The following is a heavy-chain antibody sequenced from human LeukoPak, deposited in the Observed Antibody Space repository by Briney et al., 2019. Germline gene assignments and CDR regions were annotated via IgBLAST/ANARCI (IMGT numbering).Heavy chain of an antibody. CDR3: AEASSGNKFDF. CDR2: IGPNGGDT. V-gene: IGHV3-23*01. CDR1: GFTFSSYF. J-gene: IGHJ4*02. D-gene: IGHD5-12*01. Sequence: GESLRLSCAASGFTFSSYFMAWVRQPPGKAPEWVSIIGPNGGDTHYADSVRGRFTISRDNSQNTLFLQLNSLRADDTAMYYCAEASSGNKFDFWGQGTLVAVSS.